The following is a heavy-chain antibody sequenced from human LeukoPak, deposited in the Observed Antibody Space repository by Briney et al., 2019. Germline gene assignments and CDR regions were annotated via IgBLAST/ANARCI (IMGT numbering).Heavy chain of an antibody. Sequence: GASLKISCKGSGSRFTSYWIGWVRQMPGKGLEWMGIIYPGDSDTRYSPSFQGQVTISADKSISTAYLQWSSLKASDTAMYYCARRSYDSSVSYWGREPWSPSPQ. CDR3: ARRSYDSSVSY. V-gene: IGHV5-51*01. J-gene: IGHJ4*02. CDR2: IYPGDSDT. D-gene: IGHD3-22*01. CDR1: GSRFTSYW.